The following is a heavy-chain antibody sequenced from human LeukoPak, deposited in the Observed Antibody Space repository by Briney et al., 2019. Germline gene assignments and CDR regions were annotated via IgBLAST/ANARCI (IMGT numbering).Heavy chain of an antibody. Sequence: SETLSLTCAVYGGSFSGYYWSWIRQPPGKGLEWIGEINHSGSTNYNPSLKSRVTISVDTSKNQFSLKLSSVTAADTAVYYCARLHCSSTSCYGGWFDYWGQGTLVTVSS. CDR3: ARLHCSSTSCYGGWFDY. J-gene: IGHJ4*02. V-gene: IGHV4-34*01. CDR1: GGSFSGYY. D-gene: IGHD2-2*01. CDR2: INHSGST.